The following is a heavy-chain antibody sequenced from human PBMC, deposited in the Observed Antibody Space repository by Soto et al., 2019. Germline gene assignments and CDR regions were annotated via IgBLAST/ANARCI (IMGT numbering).Heavy chain of an antibody. Sequence: QVQLQESGPGLVKPSQTLSLTCTVSGGSISSGNYYWSWIRQPPGKGLEWIGFISYSGSTYYNASLKSRVTISVDTSKNQFSLNLSFVTAVDTAVYYCATMGTPATGLYYFDYWGQGTLVTVSS. J-gene: IGHJ4*02. D-gene: IGHD1-7*01. CDR3: ATMGTPATGLYYFDY. CDR2: ISYSGST. CDR1: GGSISSGNYY. V-gene: IGHV4-30-4*01.